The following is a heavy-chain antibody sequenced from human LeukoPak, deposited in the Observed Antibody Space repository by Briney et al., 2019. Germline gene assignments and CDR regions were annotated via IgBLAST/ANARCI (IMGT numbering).Heavy chain of an antibody. D-gene: IGHD1-1*01. CDR2: INLNTGYT. CDR1: GDTFTATY. Sequence: ASVKVSCKPSGDTFTATYLHWVRQAPGQGLEWLGWINLNTGYTKYAQKFQGRVTMTRDTSTSSAFTELSRLRSDDTAVYFCAEDVGRTGTNCFDPWGQGTLVTVSS. CDR3: AEDVGRTGTNCFDP. V-gene: IGHV1-2*02. J-gene: IGHJ5*02.